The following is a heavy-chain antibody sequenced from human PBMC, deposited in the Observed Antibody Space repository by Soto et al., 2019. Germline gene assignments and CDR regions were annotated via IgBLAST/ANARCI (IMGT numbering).Heavy chain of an antibody. CDR3: AKDVSGSYYEVLVY. D-gene: IGHD1-26*01. V-gene: IGHV3-23*01. J-gene: IGHJ4*02. CDR1: GFTFSSYA. CDR2: ISGSGGST. Sequence: GRSLRLSCEPSGFTFSSYAMSWVGQAPGKGLEWVSAISGSGGSTYYADSVKGRFTISRDNSKNTLYLQMNSLRAEDTAVYYCAKDVSGSYYEVLVYWGQGTLVTVSS.